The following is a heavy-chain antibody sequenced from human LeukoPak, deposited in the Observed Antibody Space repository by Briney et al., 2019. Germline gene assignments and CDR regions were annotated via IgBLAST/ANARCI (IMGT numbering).Heavy chain of an antibody. Sequence: SETLSLTCTVSGGSISSYYWSWIRQPPGKGLEWIGYIYHSGSTNYNPSLKSRVTISVDTSKNQFSLKLSSVTAADTAVYYCARVGIQLWFDYWGQGTLVTVSS. CDR2: IYHSGST. D-gene: IGHD5-18*01. J-gene: IGHJ4*02. V-gene: IGHV4-59*01. CDR1: GGSISSYY. CDR3: ARVGIQLWFDY.